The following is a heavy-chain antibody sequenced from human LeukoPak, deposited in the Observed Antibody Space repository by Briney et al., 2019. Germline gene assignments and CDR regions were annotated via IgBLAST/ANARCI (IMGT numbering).Heavy chain of an antibody. J-gene: IGHJ4*02. CDR3: AKDGSEQQLVPFDY. D-gene: IGHD6-13*01. V-gene: IGHV3-30*18. Sequence: GGSLRLSCAASGFTFSSYVMHWVRQAPGKGLEWVAIISYDGSNKYYADSVKGRFTISRDNSKNTLYLQMNSLRAEDTAVYYCAKDGSEQQLVPFDYWGQGTLVTVSS. CDR2: ISYDGSNK. CDR1: GFTFSSYV.